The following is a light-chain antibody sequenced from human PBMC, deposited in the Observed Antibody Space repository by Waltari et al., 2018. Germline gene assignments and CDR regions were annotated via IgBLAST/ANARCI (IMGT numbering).Light chain of an antibody. Sequence: QSALTQPASVSGSPGQSITISCTGTSSDVGGYNYVSWYQQHPGKAPKLMIYDVSKRPSGVSNSFSGSKSGNTASLTISGLQAEDEADYYCSSYTSSSTSFGGGTKLTVL. V-gene: IGLV2-14*01. CDR1: SSDVGGYNY. J-gene: IGLJ2*01. CDR2: DVS. CDR3: SSYTSSSTS.